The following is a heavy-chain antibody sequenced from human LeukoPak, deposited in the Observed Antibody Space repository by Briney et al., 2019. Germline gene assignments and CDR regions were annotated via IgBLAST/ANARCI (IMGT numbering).Heavy chain of an antibody. CDR2: MNPHSGNT. V-gene: IGHV1-8*01. CDR1: EYTFTTYD. Sequence: GASVKVSCKASEYTFTTYDIHWVQQATGQGLEWMGWMNPHSGNTGYAPKFQERITLTRVTSINTAYMELSSLTSEDTAVYYCVRAPVPGDYWGQGTLVTVSS. D-gene: IGHD3-10*01. CDR3: VRAPVPGDY. J-gene: IGHJ4*02.